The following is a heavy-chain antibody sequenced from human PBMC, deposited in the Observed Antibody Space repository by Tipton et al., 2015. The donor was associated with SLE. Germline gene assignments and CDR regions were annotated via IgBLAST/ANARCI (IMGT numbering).Heavy chain of an antibody. V-gene: IGHV1-46*01. CDR1: GYTFTGYY. Sequence: QSGAEVKKPGASVKVSCKASGYTFTGYYMHWVRQAPGQGLEWMGIINPSGGSTSYAQKFQGRVTMTRDTSTSTVYMELSSLRSEDTAVYYCARGAGPITSFGNYYYYYYMDVWGKGTTVTVSS. D-gene: IGHD3-16*01. CDR3: ARGAGPITSFGNYYYYYYMDV. J-gene: IGHJ6*03. CDR2: INPSGGST.